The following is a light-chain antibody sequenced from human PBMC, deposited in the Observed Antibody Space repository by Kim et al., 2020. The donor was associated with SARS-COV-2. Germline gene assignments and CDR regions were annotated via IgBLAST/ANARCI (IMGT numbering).Light chain of an antibody. J-gene: IGKJ2*01. CDR3: QQRSNWPRRT. V-gene: IGKV3-11*01. CDR1: QSVSSY. CDR2: DAS. Sequence: EIVLTLSPATLSLSPGERATLSCRASQSVSSYLAWYQQKPGQAPRLLIYDASNRATGIPARFSGSGSGTDFTLTISSLEPEDFAVYYCQQRSNWPRRTFGQGTKLEI.